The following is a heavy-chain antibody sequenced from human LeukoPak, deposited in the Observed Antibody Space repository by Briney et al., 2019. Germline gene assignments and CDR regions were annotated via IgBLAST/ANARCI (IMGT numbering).Heavy chain of an antibody. Sequence: ASVKVSCKVSGYTLTELSMHWVRQAPGKGLEWMGGFDPEDGETIYAQKFQGRVTMTEDTSTDTAYMELSSLRSEDTAVYYCARVGYYDSSGYYGSYYYYGMDVWGQGTTVTVSS. CDR2: FDPEDGET. CDR3: ARVGYYDSSGYYGSYYYYGMDV. CDR1: GYTLTELS. D-gene: IGHD3-22*01. J-gene: IGHJ6*02. V-gene: IGHV1-24*01.